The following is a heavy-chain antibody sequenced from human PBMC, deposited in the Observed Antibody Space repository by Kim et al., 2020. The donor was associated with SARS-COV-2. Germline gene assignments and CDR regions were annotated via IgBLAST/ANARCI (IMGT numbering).Heavy chain of an antibody. CDR3: ARVNFSPEYYYDSSGYYYFDY. CDR2: IIPIFGTA. V-gene: IGHV1-69*13. D-gene: IGHD3-22*01. J-gene: IGHJ4*02. CDR1: GGTFSSYA. Sequence: SVKVSCKASGGTFSSYAISWVRQAPGQGLEWMGGIIPIFGTANYAQKFQGRVTITADESTSTAYMELSSLRSEDTAVYYCARVNFSPEYYYDSSGYYYFDYWGQGTLVTVSS.